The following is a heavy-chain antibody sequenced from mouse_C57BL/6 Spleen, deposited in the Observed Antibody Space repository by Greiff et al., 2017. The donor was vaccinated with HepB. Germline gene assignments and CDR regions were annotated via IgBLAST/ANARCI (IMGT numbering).Heavy chain of an antibody. D-gene: IGHD1-1*01. J-gene: IGHJ2*01. CDR1: GYAFSSSW. CDR2: IYPGDGDT. V-gene: IGHV1-82*01. CDR3: ASHYYGSSYEGVY. Sequence: VQLQQSGPELVKPGASVKISCKASGYAFSSSWMNWVKQRPGKGLEWIGRIYPGDGDTNYNGKFKGKATLTADKSSSTAYMQLSSLTSEDSAVYFCASHYYGSSYEGVYWGQGTTLTVSS.